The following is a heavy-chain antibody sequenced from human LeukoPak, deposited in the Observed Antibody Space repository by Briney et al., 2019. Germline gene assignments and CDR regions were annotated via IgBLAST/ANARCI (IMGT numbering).Heavy chain of an antibody. CDR3: ATRQPYCSSASCYQGYYYYGMDV. J-gene: IGHJ6*04. CDR2: IIPIFGTA. Sequence: SVKVSCKASGGTFSSYAISWVRQAPGQGLEWMGGIIPIFGTANYAQKFQGRVTITADKSTITAYMELSSLRSEDTAVYYCATRQPYCSSASCYQGYYYYGMDVWGKGTTVTVSS. D-gene: IGHD2-2*01. V-gene: IGHV1-69*06. CDR1: GGTFSSYA.